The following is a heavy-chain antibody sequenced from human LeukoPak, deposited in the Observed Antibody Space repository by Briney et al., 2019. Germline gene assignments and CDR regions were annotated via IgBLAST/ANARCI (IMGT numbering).Heavy chain of an antibody. Sequence: GGSLRLSCAASGFTFSSYAMSWVRQAPGKGLEWVSAISGSGGSTYYADSVKGRFTISRDNSKNTLYLQMNSLRAEDTAVYYCARLLVVPADPSRAFDYWGQGTLVTVSS. J-gene: IGHJ4*02. V-gene: IGHV3-23*01. CDR3: ARLLVVPADPSRAFDY. CDR2: ISGSGGST. D-gene: IGHD2-2*01. CDR1: GFTFSSYA.